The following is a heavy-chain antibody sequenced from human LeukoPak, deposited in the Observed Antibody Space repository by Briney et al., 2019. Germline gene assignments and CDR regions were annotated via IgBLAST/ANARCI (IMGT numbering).Heavy chain of an antibody. J-gene: IGHJ4*02. V-gene: IGHV4-59*08. CDR2: IYYSGST. CDR3: ARGKAAAGPDY. CDR1: GGSISSYY. D-gene: IGHD6-13*01. Sequence: PSETLSLTCTVSGGSISSYYWSWIRQPPGKGLEWIGYIYYSGSTNYNPSLKSRVTISVDTSKNQFSLKLSSVTAADTAVYYCARGKAAAGPDYWGQGTLVTVSS.